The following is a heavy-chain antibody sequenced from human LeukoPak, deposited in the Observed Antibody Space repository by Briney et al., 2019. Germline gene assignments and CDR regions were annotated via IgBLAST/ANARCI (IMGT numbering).Heavy chain of an antibody. J-gene: IGHJ6*02. CDR3: ARGRLVYSSSWPYYYYYGMDV. D-gene: IGHD6-13*01. CDR1: GFTFSSYA. Sequence: GGSLRLSCAASGFTFSSYAMHWVRQAPGKGLEWVAVISYDGSNKYYADSVKGRFTISRDNSKNTLYLQMNSLRAEDTAVYYCARGRLVYSSSWPYYYYYGMDVWGQGTTVTVSS. V-gene: IGHV3-30*04. CDR2: ISYDGSNK.